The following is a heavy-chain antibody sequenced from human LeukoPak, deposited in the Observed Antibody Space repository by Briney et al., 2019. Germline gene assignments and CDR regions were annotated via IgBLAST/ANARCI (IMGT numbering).Heavy chain of an antibody. Sequence: PGGSLRLSCGASGLTFSTYSMNWVRQAPGKGLEWVSYISSDSGTIYCADSVKGRFTISRDNAKNSLYLQMNSLRAEDTAVYYCARAAQPGFDPWGQGTLVTVSS. CDR2: ISSDSGTI. D-gene: IGHD1-14*01. CDR1: GLTFSTYS. J-gene: IGHJ5*02. V-gene: IGHV3-48*01. CDR3: ARAAQPGFDP.